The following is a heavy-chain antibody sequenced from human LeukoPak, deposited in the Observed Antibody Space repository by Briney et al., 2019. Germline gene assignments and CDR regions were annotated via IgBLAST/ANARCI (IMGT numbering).Heavy chain of an antibody. J-gene: IGHJ6*02. CDR1: GYTFTSYG. Sequence: GASVKVSCKASGYTFTSYGISWVRQAPGQGLEWMGWISAYNGNTNYAQKLQGRVTMTTDTSTSTAYTELRSLRSDDTAVYYCAGEPPGYYYYGMDVWGQGTTVTVSS. V-gene: IGHV1-18*01. CDR2: ISAYNGNT. CDR3: AGEPPGYYYYGMDV.